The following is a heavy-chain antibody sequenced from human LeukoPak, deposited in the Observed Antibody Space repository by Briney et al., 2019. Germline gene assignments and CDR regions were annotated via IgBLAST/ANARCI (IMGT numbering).Heavy chain of an antibody. CDR3: ARHQGWLQWEY. J-gene: IGHJ4*02. D-gene: IGHD5-24*01. CDR1: GGSISSGSYY. Sequence: SETLSLTCSVSGGSISSGSYYWSWIRQPAGKGLEWIGHIYTTGSTNYNPSLKSRVTISVDTSKNQFSLNLSSVTAADTAVYYCARHQGWLQWEYWGQGTLVTVSS. V-gene: IGHV4-61*09. CDR2: IYTTGST.